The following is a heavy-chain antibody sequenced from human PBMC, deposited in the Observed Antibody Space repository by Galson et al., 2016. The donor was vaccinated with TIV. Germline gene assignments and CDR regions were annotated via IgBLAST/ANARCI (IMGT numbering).Heavy chain of an antibody. CDR3: ATLSSGWPNYFDN. V-gene: IGHV5-51*01. Sequence: QSGAEVKKPGESLKISCRGSGYRFSDYWIGWVRQTPEGGLEWMGVIYPGASDTTYSPSFQGQVTISADKSINTAYLQWNRLKASDTAIYFFATLSSGWPNYFDNWGQGTQVIVSS. CDR1: GYRFSDYW. J-gene: IGHJ4*02. D-gene: IGHD6-19*01. CDR2: IYPGASDT.